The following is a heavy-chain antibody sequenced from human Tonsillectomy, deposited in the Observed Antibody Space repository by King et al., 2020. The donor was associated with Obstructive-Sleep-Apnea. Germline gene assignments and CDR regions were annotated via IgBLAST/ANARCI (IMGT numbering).Heavy chain of an antibody. CDR3: ARGGGGSKPSDY. CDR1: GESLSGYY. Sequence: VQLQQWGAGLLKPSETLSLTCAVYGESLSGYYLSWIRQPPGKGLEWIGESNHGGSTNYNPSLKSRVTISVDRSKNRFSLKSTSVTAADTAVYYCARGGGGSKPSDYWGQGTLVTVSS. D-gene: IGHD1-26*01. CDR2: SNHGGST. V-gene: IGHV4-34*01. J-gene: IGHJ4*02.